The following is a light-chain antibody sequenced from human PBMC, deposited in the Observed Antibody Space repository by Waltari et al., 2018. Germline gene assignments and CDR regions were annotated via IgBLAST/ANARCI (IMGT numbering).Light chain of an antibody. CDR1: QIVDTD. V-gene: IGKV3-15*01. J-gene: IGKJ5*01. CDR2: GTS. CDR3: KQYGDRPPIT. Sequence: VMTQSPATLSVSPGASATLSCRASQIVDTDLAWYAQRPGQGPRLLIYGTSTRATGVAARFSGSGAGKEFTITISSPQSEDFAVYYCKQYGDRPPITFGQGTRLDIK.